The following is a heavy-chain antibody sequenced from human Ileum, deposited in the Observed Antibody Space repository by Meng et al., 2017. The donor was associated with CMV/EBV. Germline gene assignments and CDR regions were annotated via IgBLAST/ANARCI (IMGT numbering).Heavy chain of an antibody. CDR1: GFTFSDYY. D-gene: IGHD2-8*02. J-gene: IGHJ5*02. V-gene: IGHV3-11*06. CDR2: ISSSSSYT. Sequence: VRLVEAGGGCVKPGWSLRLACAASGFTFSDYYMTWIRQAPGKGLEWVSYISSSSSYTNYADSVKGRFTISRDNAKNSLYLQMNSLRGEDTAVYYCARSRLATTGGPNWFDPWGQGTLVTVSS. CDR3: ARSRLATTGGPNWFDP.